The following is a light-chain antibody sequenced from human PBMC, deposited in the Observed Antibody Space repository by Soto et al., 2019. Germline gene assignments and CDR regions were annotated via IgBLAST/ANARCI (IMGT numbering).Light chain of an antibody. CDR2: EES. Sequence: DIHLTQSPSFRSSSLGDRVTITCRPSQAVPNNMAWYQQKPGKPPKLLIYEESTLHSGVPSRFSGSGSGTEFTLTISSLTPDDFATYYCQQYNSYSAFGQGTKVDIK. CDR3: QQYNSYSA. V-gene: IGKV1-9*01. CDR1: QAVPNN. J-gene: IGKJ1*01.